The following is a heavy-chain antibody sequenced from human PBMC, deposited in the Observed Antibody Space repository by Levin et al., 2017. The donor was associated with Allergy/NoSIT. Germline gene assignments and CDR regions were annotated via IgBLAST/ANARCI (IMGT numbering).Heavy chain of an antibody. V-gene: IGHV1-18*01. J-gene: IGHJ6*02. CDR2: ISAYNGNT. CDR1: GYTFTSYG. Sequence: ASVKVSCKASGYTFTSYGISWVRQAPGQGLEWMGWISAYNGNTNYAQKLQGRVTMTTDTSTSTAYMELRSLRSDDTAVYYCARDMVRRYYGSGSYPPGGMDVWGQGTTVTVSS. D-gene: IGHD3-10*01. CDR3: ARDMVRRYYGSGSYPPGGMDV.